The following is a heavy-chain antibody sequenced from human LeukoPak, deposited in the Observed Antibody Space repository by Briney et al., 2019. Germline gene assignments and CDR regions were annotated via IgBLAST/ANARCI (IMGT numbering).Heavy chain of an antibody. CDR1: GYTLTELS. V-gene: IGHV1-24*01. CDR2: FDPEDGET. CDR3: AREAGRLRGDY. J-gene: IGHJ4*02. D-gene: IGHD3-16*01. Sequence: ASVKVSCKVSGYTLTELSMHWVRQAPGKGLEWMVGFDPEDGETIYAQKFQGRVTITTDESTITAYMELSSLRSEDTAVYYCAREAGRLRGDYWGQGTLVTVSS.